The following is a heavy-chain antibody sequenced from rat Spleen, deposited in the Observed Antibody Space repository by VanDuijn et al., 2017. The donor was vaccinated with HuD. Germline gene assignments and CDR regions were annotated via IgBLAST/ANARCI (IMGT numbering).Heavy chain of an antibody. CDR2: ISSGGTS. V-gene: IGHV2-6*01. D-gene: IGHD5-1*01. CDR1: GFSLTSYT. J-gene: IGHJ3*01. CDR3: ARGWERFAY. Sequence: QVQLKESGPGLVQPSQTLSLTCTVSGFSLTSYTLSWVRQSPGKGLEWIGAISSGGTSYYNSVLNPRVSISRDISKSQVFLKMNRLQTEDTAMYFCARGWERFAYWGQGTLVTVSS.